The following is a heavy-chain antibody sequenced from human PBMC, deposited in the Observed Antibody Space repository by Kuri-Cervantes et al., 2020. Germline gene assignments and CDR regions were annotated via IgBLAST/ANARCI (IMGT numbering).Heavy chain of an antibody. V-gene: IGHV3-30*18. CDR3: AKDMTSGGGYNSYYYYGMDV. CDR2: ISCDGSNE. CDR1: GFTFSSCA. D-gene: IGHD5-12*01. Sequence: GGSLRLSCAASGFTFSSCAMHWARQAPGKGLEWVAIISCDGSNESHADSVKGRFTISRDNSKNTLYVQMNSLRAEDTAVYYCAKDMTSGGGYNSYYYYGMDVWGQGTTVTVSS. J-gene: IGHJ6*02.